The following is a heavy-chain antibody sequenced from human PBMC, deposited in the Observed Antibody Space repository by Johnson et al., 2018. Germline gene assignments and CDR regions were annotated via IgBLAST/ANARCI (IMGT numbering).Heavy chain of an antibody. D-gene: IGHD1-26*01. V-gene: IGHV3-30*18. CDR1: GFTFSSYG. CDR2: ISYDGSNK. J-gene: IGHJ1*01. Sequence: VQLGESGGGVVQPGRSLRLSCAASGFTFSSYGMHWVRQAPGKGLEWVAVISYDGSNKYYADSVKGRFTISRDNSKNTLYLQMNSLRAEETAVYYWEKEGVMEWEYYGPFQYWGPGTLVTVSS. CDR3: EKEGVMEWEYYGPFQY.